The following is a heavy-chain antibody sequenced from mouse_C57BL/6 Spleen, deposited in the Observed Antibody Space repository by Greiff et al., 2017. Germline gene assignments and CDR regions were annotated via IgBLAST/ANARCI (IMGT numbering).Heavy chain of an antibody. Sequence: VQLQQSGPELVKPGASVKISCKASGYAFSSSWMNWVKQRPGKGLEWIGRIYPGDGDTNYNGKFKGKATLTADKSSSTAYMQLSSLTSEDSAVYFCVTGTGFAYWGQGTLVTVSA. D-gene: IGHD4-1*01. CDR2: IYPGDGDT. J-gene: IGHJ3*01. CDR3: VTGTGFAY. CDR1: GYAFSSSW. V-gene: IGHV1-82*01.